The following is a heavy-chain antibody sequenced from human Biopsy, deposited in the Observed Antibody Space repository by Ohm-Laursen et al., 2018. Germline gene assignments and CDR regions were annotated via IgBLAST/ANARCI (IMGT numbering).Heavy chain of an antibody. CDR2: IYYTGHT. CDR1: GGSIKSYY. J-gene: IGHJ6*02. CDR3: ARDFRAGSGFLRSNNHYCGMDV. D-gene: IGHD5-24*01. Sequence: GTLSLTCSVPGGSIKSYYWNWIRQSPGKGLEWIGFIYYTGHTNYNPSLKSRATISVDTSKNQFSLKVISVTAADTAVYYCARDFRAGSGFLRSNNHYCGMDVWGPGTRVTVSS. V-gene: IGHV4-59*01.